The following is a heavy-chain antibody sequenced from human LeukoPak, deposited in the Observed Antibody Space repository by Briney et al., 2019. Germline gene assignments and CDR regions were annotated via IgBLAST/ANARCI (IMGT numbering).Heavy chain of an antibody. Sequence: GGSLRLSCAAPGFTFSSYAMSWVRQAPGKGLEWVSAISGSGGSTYYADSVKGRFTISRDNSKNTLYLQMNSLRAEDTAVYYCAKGGYVWGSYDLNWFDPWGREPWSPSPQ. CDR2: ISGSGGST. D-gene: IGHD3-16*01. CDR1: GFTFSSYA. CDR3: AKGGYVWGSYDLNWFDP. J-gene: IGHJ5*02. V-gene: IGHV3-23*01.